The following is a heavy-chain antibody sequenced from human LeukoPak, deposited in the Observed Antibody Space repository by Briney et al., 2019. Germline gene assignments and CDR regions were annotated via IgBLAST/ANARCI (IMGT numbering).Heavy chain of an antibody. CDR2: IYPDESNI. CDR1: GYSLPTYW. J-gene: IGHJ4*02. CDR3: ARPPSRGYSSSFEY. D-gene: IGHD2-2*03. V-gene: IGHV5-51*01. Sequence: LGESLKISRKGSGYSLPTYWIAWVRQIPGKGLKWMGIIYPDESNIRYSPSFQGQVTISADKSISTAYLQWSSLKASDTAMYYCARPPSRGYSSSFEYWGQGTLVTVSS.